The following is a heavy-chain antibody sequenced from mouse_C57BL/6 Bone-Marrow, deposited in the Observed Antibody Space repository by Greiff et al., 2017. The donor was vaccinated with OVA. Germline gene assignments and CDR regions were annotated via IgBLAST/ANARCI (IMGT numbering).Heavy chain of an antibody. CDR3: ASFYDYDWFAY. CDR2: IYPGDGDT. J-gene: IGHJ3*01. D-gene: IGHD2-4*01. Sequence: VNVVESGPELVKPGASVKISCKASGYAFSSSWMNWVKQRPGKGLEWIGRIYPGDGDTNYNGKFKGKATLTADKSSSTAYMQLSSLTSEDSAVYFCASFYDYDWFAYWGQGTLVTVSA. CDR1: GYAFSSSW. V-gene: IGHV1-82*01.